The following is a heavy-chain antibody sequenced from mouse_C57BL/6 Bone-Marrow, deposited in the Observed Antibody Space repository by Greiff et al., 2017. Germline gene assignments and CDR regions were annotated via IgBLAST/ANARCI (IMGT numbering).Heavy chain of an antibody. CDR2: IDPSDSYT. J-gene: IGHJ2*01. V-gene: IGHV1-59*01. Sequence: QVQLKQPGAELVRPGTSVKLSCKASGYTFTSYWMHWVKQRPGQGLEWIGVIDPSDSYTNYNQKFKGKATLTVATSSSTAYMQLSSLTSEDSAVYDGAREGYDEYVDYWGQGTALTVAS. CDR1: GYTFTSYW. CDR3: AREGYDEYVDY. D-gene: IGHD2-3*01.